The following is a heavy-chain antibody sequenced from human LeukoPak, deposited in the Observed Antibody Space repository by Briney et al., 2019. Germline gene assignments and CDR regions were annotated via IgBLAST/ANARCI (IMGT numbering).Heavy chain of an antibody. CDR3: AKDGLTGYYAARFDA. CDR2: ISASGRST. V-gene: IGHV3-23*01. Sequence: GGSLRLSCEASGFIFSTYGLSWVRQAPGKGLEWVSAISASGRSTYYADSVKGRFTISRDSSMNTLYLQMDSLRAEDTAVYYCAKDGLTGYYAARFDAWGQGTLVTVSP. CDR1: GFIFSTYG. D-gene: IGHD3-9*01. J-gene: IGHJ5*02.